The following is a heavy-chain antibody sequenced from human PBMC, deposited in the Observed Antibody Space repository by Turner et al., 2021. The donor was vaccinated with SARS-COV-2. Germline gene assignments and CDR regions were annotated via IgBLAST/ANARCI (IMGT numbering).Heavy chain of an antibody. V-gene: IGHV4-59*01. J-gene: IGHJ4*02. Sequence: QVQLQESGPGLVKPSENLSLTCTVSGDSISSYYWSWSRQPPGKGLEWIGYIYYSGSTNYNPSLKSRVTISVDTSKNQFSLKLSSVTAADTAVYYCARQSSSWYLASFDYWGQGTLVTVSS. D-gene: IGHD6-13*01. CDR1: GDSISSYY. CDR2: IYYSGST. CDR3: ARQSSSWYLASFDY.